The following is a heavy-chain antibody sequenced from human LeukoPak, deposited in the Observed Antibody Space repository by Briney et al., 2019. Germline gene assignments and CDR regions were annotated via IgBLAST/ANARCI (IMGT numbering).Heavy chain of an antibody. Sequence: EASVKVSCKASGYPFTTYYMHWLRQAPGQGLQWMGIINPSGGSTTYAQKFQGRVTMTRDTPTVTAYMELSGLRSEDTAVYYCARGKAASGDVFDFWGQGTMVTVSS. J-gene: IGHJ3*01. CDR3: ARGKAASGDVFDF. V-gene: IGHV1-46*01. CDR2: INPSGGST. CDR1: GYPFTTYY. D-gene: IGHD2-15*01.